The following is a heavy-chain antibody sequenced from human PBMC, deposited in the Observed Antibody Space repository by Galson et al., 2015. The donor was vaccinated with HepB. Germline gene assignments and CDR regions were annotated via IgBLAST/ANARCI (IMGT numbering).Heavy chain of an antibody. J-gene: IGHJ4*02. D-gene: IGHD3-10*01. Sequence: LRLSCAASGFTFSSYAMHWVRQAPGKGLEWVAVISYDGSNKYYADSVKGRFTISRDNSKNTLYLQMNSLRAEDTVVYYCARARGAPNYYGSGDLDYWGQGTLVTVSS. CDR3: ARARGAPNYYGSGDLDY. CDR2: ISYDGSNK. CDR1: GFTFSSYA. V-gene: IGHV3-30*04.